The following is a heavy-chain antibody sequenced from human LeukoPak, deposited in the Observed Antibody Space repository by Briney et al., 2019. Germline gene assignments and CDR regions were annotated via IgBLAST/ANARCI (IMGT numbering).Heavy chain of an antibody. V-gene: IGHV1-24*01. D-gene: IGHD6-19*01. J-gene: IGHJ6*02. CDR2: FDPEDGET. CDR3: ATDGIAVAGTYYYYGMDV. Sequence: ASVKVSCKVSGYTLTELSMHWVRQAPGKGLEWMGGFDPEDGETIYAQKFQGRVTMTEDTSTDTAYMELSSLRSEDTAVYYCATDGIAVAGTYYYYGMDVWGQGTTVTVSS. CDR1: GYTLTELS.